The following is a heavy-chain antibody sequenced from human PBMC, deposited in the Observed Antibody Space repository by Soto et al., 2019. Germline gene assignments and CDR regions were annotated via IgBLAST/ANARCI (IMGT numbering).Heavy chain of an antibody. CDR2: ISYDGSNK. CDR1: GFTFSSYG. CDR3: AKIVDGYNLVAFDI. Sequence: GGSLRLSCAASGFTFSSYGMHWVRQAPGKGLEWVAVISYDGSNKYYADSVKGRFTISRDNSKNTLYLQMNSLRAEDTAVYYCAKIVDGYNLVAFDIWGQGTMVTVSS. D-gene: IGHD5-12*01. J-gene: IGHJ3*02. V-gene: IGHV3-30*18.